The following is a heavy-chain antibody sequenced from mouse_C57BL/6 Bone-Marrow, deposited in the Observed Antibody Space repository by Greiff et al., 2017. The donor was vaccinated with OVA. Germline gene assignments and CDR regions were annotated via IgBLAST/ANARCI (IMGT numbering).Heavy chain of an antibody. J-gene: IGHJ4*01. V-gene: IGHV2-5*01. D-gene: IGHD2-1*01. CDR2: IWRGGST. CDR3: AKRGNWAMDY. Sequence: VQRVESGPGLVQPSQSLSITCTVSGFSLTSYGVHWVRQSPGKGLEWLGVIWRGGSTDYNAAFMSRLSITKDNSKSQVFFKMNSLQADDTSIYYCAKRGNWAMDYWGQGTSVTVSS. CDR1: GFSLTSYG.